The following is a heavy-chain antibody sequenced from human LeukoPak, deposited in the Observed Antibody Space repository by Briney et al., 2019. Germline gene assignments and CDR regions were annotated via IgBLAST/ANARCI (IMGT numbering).Heavy chain of an antibody. V-gene: IGHV3-53*01. Sequence: GGSLRLSCAASGFTVGINYMSWVRQAPGKGLEWVSIFYSSGSTYYADSVKGRFTISRDNSKNSLYLQMKSLRAEDTAVYYCAGGLYDSSGYYQYYFEYWGQGTLVTVSS. J-gene: IGHJ4*02. CDR1: GFTVGINY. CDR2: FYSSGST. CDR3: AGGLYDSSGYYQYYFEY. D-gene: IGHD3-22*01.